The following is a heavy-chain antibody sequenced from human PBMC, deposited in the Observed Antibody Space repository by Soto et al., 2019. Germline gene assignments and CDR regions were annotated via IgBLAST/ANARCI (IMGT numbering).Heavy chain of an antibody. J-gene: IGHJ6*02. CDR2: SSAYNCNT. Sequence: QVQLVQSGAEVKKPGVSVKVTCKASGYTFTSYGISWVRQAPGQGLEWMGWSSAYNCNTNYAQKLQGRVTMTTDTSTSTAYMELRSLRSDDTAVYYCARDDPIAVAGTDYCYYGMDVWGQGTTVTVSS. CDR1: GYTFTSYG. CDR3: ARDDPIAVAGTDYCYYGMDV. V-gene: IGHV1-18*01. D-gene: IGHD6-19*01.